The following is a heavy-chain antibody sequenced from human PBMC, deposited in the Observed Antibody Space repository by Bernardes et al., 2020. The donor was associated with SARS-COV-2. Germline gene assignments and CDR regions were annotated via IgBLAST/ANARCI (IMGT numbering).Heavy chain of an antibody. CDR2: IYYSGST. D-gene: IGHD3-3*01. CDR1: GGSISSYY. Sequence: ETLFLTCTVSGGSISSYYWSWIRQARGEGLEWIAYIYYSGSTYYNPSLQSRVSITVDTSKNQFSLKLRSVTAADTAVYYCARAGIFGVVITHFDNWGQGTLVTGSS. J-gene: IGHJ4*02. V-gene: IGHV4-59*01. CDR3: ARAGIFGVVITHFDN.